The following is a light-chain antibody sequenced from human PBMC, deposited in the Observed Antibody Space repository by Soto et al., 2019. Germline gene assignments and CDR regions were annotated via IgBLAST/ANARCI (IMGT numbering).Light chain of an antibody. J-gene: IGLJ1*01. Sequence: SCELTQPPSVSVAPGQTARITCGGTHIGGKSVHWYQQKPGQAPVLVVYDDSDRPSGIPDRSSGCNSGDTATLTIRRVEAGDEADYYYHGWDSRSDHYVFGTGTKVTVL. CDR3: HGWDSRSDHYV. V-gene: IGLV3-21*02. CDR1: HIGGKS. CDR2: DDS.